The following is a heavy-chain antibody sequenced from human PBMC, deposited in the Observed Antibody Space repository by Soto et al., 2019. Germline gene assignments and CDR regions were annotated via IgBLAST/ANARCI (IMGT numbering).Heavy chain of an antibody. D-gene: IGHD3-3*01. Sequence: GGSLRLSCAASGFTFSSYSMNWVRQAPGKGLEWVSSISSSSSYIYYADSVKGRFTISRDNAKNSLYLQMNSLRAEDTAVYYCARGPSLKRFLEWSPAPRGRTPGDYYYMDVWGKGTTVTVSS. CDR2: ISSSSSYI. CDR1: GFTFSSYS. J-gene: IGHJ6*03. V-gene: IGHV3-21*01. CDR3: ARGPSLKRFLEWSPAPRGRTPGDYYYMDV.